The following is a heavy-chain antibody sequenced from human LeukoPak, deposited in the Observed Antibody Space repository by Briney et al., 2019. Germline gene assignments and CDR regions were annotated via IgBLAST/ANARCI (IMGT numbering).Heavy chain of an antibody. J-gene: IGHJ4*02. CDR3: AHGYCTNGVCYPPPDY. CDR2: IIPIFGTA. CDR1: GGTFSSYA. D-gene: IGHD2-8*01. Sequence: SVKVSCRASGGTFSSYAISWVRQAPGQGLEWMGGIIPIFGTANYAQKFQGRVTITTDESTSTAYMELSSLRSEDTAVYYCAHGYCTNGVCYPPPDYWGQGTLVTVSS. V-gene: IGHV1-69*05.